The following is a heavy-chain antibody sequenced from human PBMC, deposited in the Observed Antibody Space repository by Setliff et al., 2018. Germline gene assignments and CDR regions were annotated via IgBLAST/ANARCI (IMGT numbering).Heavy chain of an antibody. J-gene: IGHJ6*03. V-gene: IGHV3-30*02. CDR3: VKWDSKYVSGNHYMDV. D-gene: IGHD4-4*01. Sequence: GGSLRLSCAASGFAFSSYGMHWVRQAPGKGLEWVAFIRFDGTNKYYADSVKGRFTISRDNSKNTLYLQVNTLRPEDTAVYYCVKWDSKYVSGNHYMDVWGKGTTVTVSS. CDR2: IRFDGTNK. CDR1: GFAFSSYG.